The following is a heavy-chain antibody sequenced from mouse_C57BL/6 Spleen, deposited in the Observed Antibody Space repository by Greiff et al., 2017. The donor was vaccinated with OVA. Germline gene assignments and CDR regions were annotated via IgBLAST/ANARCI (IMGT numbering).Heavy chain of an antibody. Sequence: EVQVVESGGDLVKPGWSLKLSCAASGFTFSSYGMSWVRQTPDKRLEWVATISSGGSYTYYPDSVKGRFTISRDNAKNTLYLQMSSLKSEDTAMYYCARQLHYFDYWGQGTTLTVSS. CDR3: ARQLHYFDY. J-gene: IGHJ2*01. V-gene: IGHV5-6*01. CDR2: ISSGGSYT. CDR1: GFTFSSYG.